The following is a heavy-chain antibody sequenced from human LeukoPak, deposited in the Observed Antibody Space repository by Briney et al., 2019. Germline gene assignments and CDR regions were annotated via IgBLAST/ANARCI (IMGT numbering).Heavy chain of an antibody. Sequence: GASVKVSCKASGGTFSSYAISWVRQAPGQGLEWMGRTIPIFGIANYAQKFQGRVTITADKSTSTAYMELSSLRSEDTAVYYCARDRLGLRATDRLRYYFDYWGQGTLVTVSS. CDR1: GGTFSSYA. J-gene: IGHJ4*02. V-gene: IGHV1-69*04. D-gene: IGHD5-12*01. CDR2: TIPIFGIA. CDR3: ARDRLGLRATDRLRYYFDY.